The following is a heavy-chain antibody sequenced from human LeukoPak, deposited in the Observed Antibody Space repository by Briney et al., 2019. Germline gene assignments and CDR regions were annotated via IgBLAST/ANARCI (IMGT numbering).Heavy chain of an antibody. D-gene: IGHD4-17*01. V-gene: IGHV3-30*04. J-gene: IGHJ2*01. Sequence: PGRSLRLSCAASGFTFSSYAMHWVRQAPGKGLEWVAVISYDGSNKYYADSVKGRFTISRDNAKNSLYLQMNSLRAEDTAVYYCARDVTTYGSAMDWYFDLWGRGTLVTVSS. CDR2: ISYDGSNK. CDR1: GFTFSSYA. CDR3: ARDVTTYGSAMDWYFDL.